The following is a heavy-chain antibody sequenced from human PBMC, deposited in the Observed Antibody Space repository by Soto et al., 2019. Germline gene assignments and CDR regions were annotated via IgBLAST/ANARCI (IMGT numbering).Heavy chain of an antibody. CDR3: GAEELPGSDGFDI. D-gene: IGHD1-26*01. J-gene: IGHJ3*02. CDR2: IVVGSGNT. V-gene: IGHV1-58*02. CDR1: GFTFTSSA. Sequence: QMQLVQSGPEVKKPGTSVKVSCKASGFTFTSSAMQWVRQARGQRPEWIGWIVVGSGNTNYAQKFKERVTLTRDMSTRPACKKLSSLGAENTAVYYGGAEELPGSDGFDIWGQGTMVTVSS.